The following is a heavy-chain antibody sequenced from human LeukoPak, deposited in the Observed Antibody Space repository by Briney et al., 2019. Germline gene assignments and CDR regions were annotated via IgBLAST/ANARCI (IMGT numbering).Heavy chain of an antibody. D-gene: IGHD3-3*01. V-gene: IGHV4-34*01. CDR3: ASGRYYDFWSGYYNGLDY. CDR1: GGSFSGYY. J-gene: IGHJ4*02. CDR2: INHSGST. Sequence: PSETLSLTCAVYGGSFSGYYWSWIRQPPGKGLEWIGEINHSGSTNYNPSLKSRVTISVDTSKNQFSLKLSSVTAADTAVYYCASGRYYDFWSGYYNGLDYWGQGTLVTVSS.